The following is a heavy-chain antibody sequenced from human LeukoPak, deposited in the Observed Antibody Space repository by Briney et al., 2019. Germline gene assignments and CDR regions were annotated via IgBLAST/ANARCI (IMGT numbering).Heavy chain of an antibody. V-gene: IGHV4-34*01. Sequence: SETLSLTCAVYGGSFSGYYWSWIRQPPGKGLEGIGEINHSGSTNYNPSLKSRVTISVDTSKNQFSLKLSSVTAADTAVYYCARGRRKIAAVRCYFDYWGQGTLVTVSS. D-gene: IGHD6-13*01. J-gene: IGHJ4*02. CDR1: GGSFSGYY. CDR2: INHSGST. CDR3: ARGRRKIAAVRCYFDY.